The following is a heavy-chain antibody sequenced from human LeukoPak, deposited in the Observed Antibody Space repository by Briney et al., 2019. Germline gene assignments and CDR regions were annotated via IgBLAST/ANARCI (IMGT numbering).Heavy chain of an antibody. CDR2: IYYRGST. D-gene: IGHD2-15*01. J-gene: IGHJ4*02. V-gene: IGHV4-59*01. CDR1: GGSLIDYF. Sequence: SETLSLTCTVSGGSLIDYFWSWIRQPPGKGLEWIGYIYYRGSTDYSPSLKSRVTISVDTSKNQFSLKLSSVTAADTAVYYCARLGCSGGSCPLDCWGQGTLVTVSS. CDR3: ARLGCSGGSCPLDC.